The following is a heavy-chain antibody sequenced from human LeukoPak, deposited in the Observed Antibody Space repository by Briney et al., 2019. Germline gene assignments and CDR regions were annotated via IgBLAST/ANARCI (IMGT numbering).Heavy chain of an antibody. J-gene: IGHJ1*01. CDR3: ASDAYDSSGYYYDEYFQH. Sequence: PSETLSLTCAVYGGSFSGYYWSWIRQPPGKGLEWIGEINHSGSTNYNPSLKSRVTISVDTSKNQFSLKLSSVTAADTAVYYCASDAYDSSGYYYDEYFQHWGQSTLVTVSS. D-gene: IGHD3-22*01. V-gene: IGHV4-34*01. CDR1: GGSFSGYY. CDR2: INHSGST.